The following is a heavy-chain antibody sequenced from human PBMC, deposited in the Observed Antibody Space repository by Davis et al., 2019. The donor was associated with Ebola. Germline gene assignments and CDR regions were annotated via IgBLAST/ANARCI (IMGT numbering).Heavy chain of an antibody. J-gene: IGHJ4*02. CDR1: GFTFSSYG. V-gene: IGHV3-30*18. CDR2: ISYDGSNK. Sequence: GESLKISCAASGFTFSSYGMHWVRQAPGKGLEWVAVISYDGSNKYYADSVKGRFTISRDNSKNTLYLQMNSLRAEDTAVYYCAKADRSLFDYWGQGTLVTVSS. CDR3: AKADRSLFDY.